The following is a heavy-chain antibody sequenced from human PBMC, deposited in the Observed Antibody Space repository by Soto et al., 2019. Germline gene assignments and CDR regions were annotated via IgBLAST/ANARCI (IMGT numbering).Heavy chain of an antibody. V-gene: IGHV4-31*03. J-gene: IGHJ4*02. Sequence: SETLSLTCTVSGGSISSGGYYWSWIRQHPGKGLEWIGYIYYSGSTYYNPSLKSRVTISVDTSKNQFSLKLSSVTAADTAVYYCARDERSEKWNDPGDWGQGTLVTVSS. D-gene: IGHD1-1*01. CDR3: ARDERSEKWNDPGD. CDR1: GGSISSGGYY. CDR2: IYYSGST.